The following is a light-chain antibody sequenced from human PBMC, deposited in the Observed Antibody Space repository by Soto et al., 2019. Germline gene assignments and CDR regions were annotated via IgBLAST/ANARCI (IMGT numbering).Light chain of an antibody. CDR2: KAS. CDR1: QNINTW. CDR3: QQYNNYWT. Sequence: DIQMTQSPSTVSASVGDRVTITCRASQNINTWLAWYQQKPGKAPKLLILKASSLESGVPSRFSGSGSGTEFTLTISSLQPDDFGTYYCQQYNNYWTFGQGTKVDIK. V-gene: IGKV1-5*03. J-gene: IGKJ1*01.